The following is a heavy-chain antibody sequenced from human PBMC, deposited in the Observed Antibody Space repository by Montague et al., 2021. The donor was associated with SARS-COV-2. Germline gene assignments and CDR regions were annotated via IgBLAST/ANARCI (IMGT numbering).Heavy chain of an antibody. D-gene: IGHD2-8*01. CDR2: INQDGGEK. V-gene: IGHV3-7*01. CDR1: GFSFSRYS. J-gene: IGHJ6*02. CDR3: ATFKYCTTSTCAVKPYYYYYSGMDV. Sequence: SLRLSCAASGFSFSRYSMTWVRQAPGKGLEWVANINQDGGEKYYVDSVKGRFTVSRDNAKNSLYLQLNSLRDEDTAVYYCATFKYCTTSTCAVKPYYYYYSGMDVWGQGTTVTVSS.